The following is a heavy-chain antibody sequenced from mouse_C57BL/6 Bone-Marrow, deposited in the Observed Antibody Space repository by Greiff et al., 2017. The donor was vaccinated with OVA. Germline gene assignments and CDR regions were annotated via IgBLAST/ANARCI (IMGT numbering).Heavy chain of an antibody. J-gene: IGHJ4*01. Sequence: QVQLQQPGTELVKPGASVKLSCKASGYTFTSYWMHWVKQRPGQGLEWIGNINPSNGGTNYNEKFKSKATLTVDKSSSTAYMQLSSLTSEDSAVYYCARTDYYGSSYDYAMDYWGQGTSVTVSS. D-gene: IGHD1-1*01. CDR1: GYTFTSYW. CDR3: ARTDYYGSSYDYAMDY. V-gene: IGHV1-53*01. CDR2: INPSNGGT.